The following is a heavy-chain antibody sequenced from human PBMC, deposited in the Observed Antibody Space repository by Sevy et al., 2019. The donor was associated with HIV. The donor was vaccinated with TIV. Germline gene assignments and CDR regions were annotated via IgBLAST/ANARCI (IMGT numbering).Heavy chain of an antibody. CDR1: GYTLTELS. J-gene: IGHJ3*02. CDR2: FDPEDGET. Sequence: ASVKVSSKVSGYTLTELSIHWVRQAPGKGLEWMGGFDPEDGETIYAQKFQGRVTMTEDTSTDTAYMELSCLRSEDTAVYYCATSPDYYDSSRDAFDIWGQGTMVTVSS. CDR3: ATSPDYYDSSRDAFDI. V-gene: IGHV1-24*01. D-gene: IGHD3-22*01.